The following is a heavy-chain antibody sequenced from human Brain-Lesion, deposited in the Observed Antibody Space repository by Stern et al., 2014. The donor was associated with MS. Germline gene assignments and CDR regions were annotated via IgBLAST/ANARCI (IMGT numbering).Heavy chain of an antibody. CDR1: GYLFDDYW. CDR3: GPITADKPTSPAYWQWSSLKASNPAIYYCARSPATPSGYDRFDY. CDR2: IFPRDSNP. Sequence: EVQLLESGAEVKKPGESLKISCEASGYLFDDYWIGWVRQMSGRGLELVAIIFPRDSNPRYSPSVQGQVTISADTSLSTPYLQRTSNPRTTPPVKARGPITADKPTSPAYWQWSSLKASNPAIYYCARSPATPSGYDRFDYWGQGALVTVSS. V-gene: IGHV5-51*03. D-gene: IGHD3-22*01. J-gene: IGHJ4*02.